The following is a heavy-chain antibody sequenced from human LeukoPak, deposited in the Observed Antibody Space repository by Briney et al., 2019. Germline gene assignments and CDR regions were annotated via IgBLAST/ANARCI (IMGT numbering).Heavy chain of an antibody. D-gene: IGHD3-16*02. CDR2: IIPIFGTA. CDR1: GGTFSSYA. V-gene: IGHV1-69*13. Sequence: GALVKVSCKASGGTFSSYAISWVRQAPGQGLEWMGGIIPIFGTANYAQKFQGRVTITADESTSAAYMELSSLRSEDTAVYYCARGISVNNWFDPWGQGTLVTVSS. J-gene: IGHJ5*02. CDR3: ARGISVNNWFDP.